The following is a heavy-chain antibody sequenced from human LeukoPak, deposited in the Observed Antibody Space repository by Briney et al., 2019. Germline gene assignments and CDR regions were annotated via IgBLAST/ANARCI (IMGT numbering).Heavy chain of an antibody. V-gene: IGHV3-30*03. CDR3: ARTMIPEGRGAFDI. CDR2: SSNDGSNS. D-gene: IGHD3-22*01. CDR1: GFTFSSYG. Sequence: GGSLRLSCSASGFTFSSYGMHWVRQAPGKGLEWVAVSSNDGSNSYCAGSVKGRCTTSRDNSDNTLYLQMNSLRAEDTAVYYCARTMIPEGRGAFDIWGQGTMVTVSS. J-gene: IGHJ3*02.